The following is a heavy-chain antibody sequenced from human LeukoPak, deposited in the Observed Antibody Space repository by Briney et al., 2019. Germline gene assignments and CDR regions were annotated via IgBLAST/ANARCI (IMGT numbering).Heavy chain of an antibody. CDR3: ARIKYSDSSGYYYES. D-gene: IGHD3-22*01. CDR2: IYDSETT. CDR1: GGSISTYH. V-gene: IGHV4-59*01. J-gene: IGHJ5*02. Sequence: SETLSLTCTVSGGSISTYHWSWIRQPPGKGLEWIGYIYDSETTNYNPSLESRVTISVDRSKNYFSLKLTSVTAADTAVYYCARIKYSDSSGYYYESWGQGTLVTISP.